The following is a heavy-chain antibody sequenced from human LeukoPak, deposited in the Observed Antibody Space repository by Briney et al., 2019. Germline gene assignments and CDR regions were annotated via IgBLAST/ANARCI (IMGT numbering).Heavy chain of an antibody. CDR3: ARDLSSGWYYFDY. CDR1: GGTLSNHA. V-gene: IGHV1-69*05. CDR2: IIPVSGTT. D-gene: IGHD6-19*01. J-gene: IGHJ4*02. Sequence: GASVKVSCKASGGTLSNHAVSWVRQAPGQGLEWMGRIIPVSGTTNYAQKFQGRVTITTDESTSTVYMDLSSLRSEDTAVYYCARDLSSGWYYFDYWGQGTLVTVSS.